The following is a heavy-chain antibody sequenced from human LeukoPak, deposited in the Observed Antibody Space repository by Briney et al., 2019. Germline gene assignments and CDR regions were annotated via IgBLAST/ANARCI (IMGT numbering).Heavy chain of an antibody. Sequence: ASVKVSCKTSGYTFRNYGISWVRQAPGQGLEWMGWISAYNGNTNYAQKLQGRVTMTTDTSTSTAYMELRSLRSDDTAVYYCASSPTGYSSGWYEEGYFDYWGQGTLVTVSS. CDR1: GYTFRNYG. D-gene: IGHD6-19*01. CDR2: ISAYNGNT. J-gene: IGHJ4*02. CDR3: ASSPTGYSSGWYEEGYFDY. V-gene: IGHV1-18*01.